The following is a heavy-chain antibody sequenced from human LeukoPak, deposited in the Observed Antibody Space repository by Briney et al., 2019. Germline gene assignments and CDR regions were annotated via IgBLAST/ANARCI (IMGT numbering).Heavy chain of an antibody. CDR2: IYHSGST. D-gene: IGHD2-15*01. CDR1: GGSISSGNW. CDR3: ARLRGGCYDY. J-gene: IGHJ4*02. V-gene: IGHV4-4*02. Sequence: TSETLSLTCAVSGGSISSGNWWSWVRQPPGKGLEWIGEIYHSGSTNYNPSLKSRVTISLDKSKNQFSLKLSSVTAADTAVYYCARLRGGCYDYWGQGTLVTVSS.